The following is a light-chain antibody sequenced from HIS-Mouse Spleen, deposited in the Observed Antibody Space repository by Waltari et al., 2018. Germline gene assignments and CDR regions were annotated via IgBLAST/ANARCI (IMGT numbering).Light chain of an antibody. CDR2: EGS. Sequence: QSALTQPASVSGSPGQSITISCTGTSSDVGSYNLVSWYQQHQGKAPKLMIYEGSKRPSGFSNRFSGSKSGNTASLTISGLQAEDEADYYCCSYAGSSTFLVFGGGTKLTVL. CDR1: SSDVGSYNL. CDR3: CSYAGSSTFLV. J-gene: IGLJ2*01. V-gene: IGLV2-23*03.